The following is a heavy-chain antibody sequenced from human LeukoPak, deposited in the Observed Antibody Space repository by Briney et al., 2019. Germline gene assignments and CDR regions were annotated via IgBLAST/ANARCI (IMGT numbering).Heavy chain of an antibody. V-gene: IGHV1-18*01. CDR3: ARVQGSSGWCIFDY. J-gene: IGHJ4*02. Sequence: NLQGRVTMTTDTSTSTAYMELRSLRSDDTAVYYCARVQGSSGWCIFDYWGQGTLVTVSS. D-gene: IGHD6-19*01.